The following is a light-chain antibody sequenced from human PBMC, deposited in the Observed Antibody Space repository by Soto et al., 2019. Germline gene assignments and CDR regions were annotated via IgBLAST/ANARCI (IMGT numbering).Light chain of an antibody. V-gene: IGKV1-39*01. CDR2: TAS. CDR1: QSISYF. CDR3: QQGYRTPLS. Sequence: DIQMTQSPSSLSASVGDRVTITCRASQSISYFLNWYQQKPGKAPTLLIYTASNLQVGVPSRFSGSGSGTDFTLTISSLEPEDFAIYYCQQGYRTPLSFGGGTKVEI. J-gene: IGKJ4*01.